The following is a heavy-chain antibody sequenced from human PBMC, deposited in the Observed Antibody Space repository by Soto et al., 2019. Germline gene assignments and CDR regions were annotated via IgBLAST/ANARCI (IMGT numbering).Heavy chain of an antibody. CDR2: ISSSSSYT. V-gene: IGHV3-11*06. CDR1: GFTFSDYY. Sequence: PGGSLRLSCAASGFTFSDYYMSWIRQAPGKGLEWVSYISSSSSYTNYADSVKGRFTISRDNAKNSLYLQMNSLRAEDTAVYYCASSPPNMVRGVTIYYFDYWGQGTLVTVSS. CDR3: ASSPPNMVRGVTIYYFDY. D-gene: IGHD3-10*01. J-gene: IGHJ4*02.